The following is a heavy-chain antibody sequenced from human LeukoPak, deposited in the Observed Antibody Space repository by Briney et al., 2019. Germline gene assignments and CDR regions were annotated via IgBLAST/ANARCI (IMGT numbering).Heavy chain of an antibody. V-gene: IGHV1-24*01. CDR2: FDPEDGET. CDR3: ATVSYRLNWFDP. D-gene: IGHD1-26*01. CDR1: GYTLTELS. J-gene: IGHJ5*02. Sequence: ASVKVSCKVSGYTLTELSMHWVRQAPGKGLEWMGGFDPEDGETIYAQKFQGRVTMTEDTSTDTAYMELSSLRSEDTAVYFCATVSYRLNWFDPWGQGTLVTVSS.